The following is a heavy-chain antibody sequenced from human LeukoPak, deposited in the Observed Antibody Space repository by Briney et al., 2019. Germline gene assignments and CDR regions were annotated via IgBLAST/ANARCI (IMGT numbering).Heavy chain of an antibody. CDR2: ISGSGGST. CDR3: AREKTTVTTHYYYYGMDV. CDR1: GFTFSSYA. Sequence: PGGSLRLSCAASGFTFSSYAMSWVRQAPGKGLEWVSAISGSGGSTYYADSVKGRFTISRDNSKNTLYLQMNSLRAEDTAVYYCAREKTTVTTHYYYYGMDVWGQGTTVTVSS. J-gene: IGHJ6*02. D-gene: IGHD4-17*01. V-gene: IGHV3-23*01.